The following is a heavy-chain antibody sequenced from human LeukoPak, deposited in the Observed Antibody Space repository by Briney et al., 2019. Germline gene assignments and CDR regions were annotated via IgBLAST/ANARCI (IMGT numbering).Heavy chain of an antibody. J-gene: IGHJ4*02. V-gene: IGHV4-38-2*02. D-gene: IGHD4/OR15-4a*01. Sequence: SETLSLTCTVSGCSINSGYYWAWIRQSPGKGLDWIGTIYRSGSTYYNPSLKSRVTISVDKSKNQFSLRLRSVTAADTAVYYCARTGDYGANSDYWGQGILVTVSS. CDR3: ARTGDYGANSDY. CDR2: IYRSGST. CDR1: GCSINSGYY.